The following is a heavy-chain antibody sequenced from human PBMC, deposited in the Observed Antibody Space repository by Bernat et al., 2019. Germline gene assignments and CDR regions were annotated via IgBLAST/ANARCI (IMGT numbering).Heavy chain of an antibody. CDR2: ITGSGAGT. V-gene: IGHV3-23*01. J-gene: IGHJ4*02. D-gene: IGHD4-17*01. CDR1: GFTFSTYG. Sequence: VQLLESGGGLVQPGGSPRLSCAASGFTFSTYGMSWVRQAPGKGLEWVSAITGSGAGTYYSDSVKGRFTISRDNAKNSLYLQMNSLRAEDTAVYYCARDTSTVTKGFTRYDYWGQGTLVTVSS. CDR3: ARDTSTVTKGFTRYDY.